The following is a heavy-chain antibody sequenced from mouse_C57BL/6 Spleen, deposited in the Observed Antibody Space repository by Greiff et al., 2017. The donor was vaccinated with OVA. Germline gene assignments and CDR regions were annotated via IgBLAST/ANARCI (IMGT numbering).Heavy chain of an antibody. CDR2: IYPGGGYT. CDR1: GYTFTNYW. Sequence: VQLVESGAELVRPGTSVKMSCKASGYTFTNYWIGWAKQRPGHGLEWIGDIYPGGGYTNYNEKFKGKATLTADKSSSTAYMQFSSLTSEDSAIYYCARSDYGSSSYFDYWGQGTTLTVSS. J-gene: IGHJ2*01. CDR3: ARSDYGSSSYFDY. D-gene: IGHD1-1*01. V-gene: IGHV1-63*01.